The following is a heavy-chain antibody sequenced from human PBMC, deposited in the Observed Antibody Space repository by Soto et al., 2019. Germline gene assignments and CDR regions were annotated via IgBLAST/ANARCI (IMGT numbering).Heavy chain of an antibody. CDR2: ISSNGGST. V-gene: IGHV3-64D*06. Sequence: GGSLRLSCSASGFTFSSYAMHWVRQAPGKGLEYVSAISSNGGSTYYADSVKGRFTISRDNSKNTLYLQMSSLRAEDTAVYYCVKAVFYGSGTYIDNWRQGTLVTVSS. J-gene: IGHJ4*02. CDR1: GFTFSSYA. D-gene: IGHD3-10*01. CDR3: VKAVFYGSGTYIDN.